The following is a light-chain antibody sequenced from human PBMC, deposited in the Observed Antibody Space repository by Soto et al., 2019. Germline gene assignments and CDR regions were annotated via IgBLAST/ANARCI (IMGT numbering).Light chain of an antibody. CDR1: QSVTSNY. V-gene: IGKV3-20*01. Sequence: EVVLTQSPGTVSLSPGERATLSCRASQSVTSNYLAWYQQKPVQAPRLLIYAASSRATVIPDRFSGSGSGTDFTLSISRLEPEDFAVYYCHQYGSSITWTFGQGTKVEIK. CDR2: AAS. CDR3: HQYGSSITWT. J-gene: IGKJ1*01.